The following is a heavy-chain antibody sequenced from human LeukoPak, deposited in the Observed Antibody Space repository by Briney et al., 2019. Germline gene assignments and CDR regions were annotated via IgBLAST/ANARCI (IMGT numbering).Heavy chain of an antibody. CDR1: SDTFSRYA. CDR3: ARHRAGLVRNNGWNLDWYLDV. Sequence: ASVKVSCKASSDTFSRYAITWVRQAPGQRLEWMGRIILVPGIPTYAEKFQDRFTISADKSTTTAYMELSSLTSEDTAVYYCARHRAGLVRNNGWNLDWYLDVWGRGTLVTVSS. CDR2: IILVPGIP. V-gene: IGHV1-69*10. J-gene: IGHJ2*01. D-gene: IGHD1-7*01.